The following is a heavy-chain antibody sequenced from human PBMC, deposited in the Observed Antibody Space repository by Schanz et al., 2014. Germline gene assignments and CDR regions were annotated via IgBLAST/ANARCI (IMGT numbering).Heavy chain of an antibody. Sequence: EVQLVESGGGLIQPGGSLRLSCAASGFGFSSYSMNWVRQAPGKGLEWVSYISGSSRTIYYAVSMKGRFTVSRDNAENALYLQMNSLIAEDTGRYFCAGVGSGSHSHLDYCGQGTLVTVSS. J-gene: IGHJ4*02. V-gene: IGHV3-48*01. D-gene: IGHD1-26*01. CDR1: GFGFSSYS. CDR2: ISGSSRTI. CDR3: AGVGSGSHSHLDY.